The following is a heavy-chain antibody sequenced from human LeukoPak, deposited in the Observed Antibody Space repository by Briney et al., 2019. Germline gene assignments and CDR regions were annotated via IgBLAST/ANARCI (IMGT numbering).Heavy chain of an antibody. J-gene: IGHJ4*02. CDR2: IYTSGST. V-gene: IGHV4-4*07. Sequence: SETLSLTCSVSGGSIRNYFWSWIRQPAGKGLEWIGRIYTSGSTDYNPSLRSRVTMSVDTSRNQFSLKLTSMTAADTAVYYCARASYCSGGSCYSDYWGQGTLVTVSS. CDR3: ARASYCSGGSCYSDY. D-gene: IGHD2-15*01. CDR1: GGSIRNYF.